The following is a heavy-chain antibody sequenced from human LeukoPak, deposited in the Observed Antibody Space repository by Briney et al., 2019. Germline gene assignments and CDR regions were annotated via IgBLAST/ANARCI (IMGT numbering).Heavy chain of an antibody. D-gene: IGHD2-15*01. CDR2: IYYGGST. V-gene: IGHV4-39*01. CDR3: ARALGYCSGGSCTRSYNWFDP. J-gene: IGHJ5*02. Sequence: SETLSLTCTVSGGSISSSDYYWGWIRQPPGKGLEWIGSIYYGGSTYYNPSLKSRVTISVDTSMNQFSLKLSFVTTADTAVYYCARALGYCSGGSCTRSYNWFDPWGQGTLVTVPS. CDR1: GGSISSSDYY.